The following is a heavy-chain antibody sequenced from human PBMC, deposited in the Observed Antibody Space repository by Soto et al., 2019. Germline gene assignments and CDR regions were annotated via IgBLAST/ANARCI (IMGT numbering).Heavy chain of an antibody. V-gene: IGHV4-59*08. D-gene: IGHD4-17*01. CDR1: GDSISSYA. Sequence: ASETLSLTCTVSGDSISSYAWSWIRQPPGKGLEWIGYIYYSGSTNNNPSLKSRVTISVDTSKNQFSLKLSSVTAADTAVYYCARASTVTTRGSRNNWFAPWGQGTLVTVSS. J-gene: IGHJ5*02. CDR2: IYYSGST. CDR3: ARASTVTTRGSRNNWFAP.